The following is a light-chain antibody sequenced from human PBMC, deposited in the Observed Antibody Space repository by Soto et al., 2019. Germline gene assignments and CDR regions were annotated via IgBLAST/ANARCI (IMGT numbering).Light chain of an antibody. Sequence: IVMTQSPLSLPVTLGESASISCRSSQSLLHTNGHNYLDWYLQKPGQSPQLLIYLGSNRASGVPDRFSGSGSGTDFTLTISSLQPEDFATYYCQQSYSILLTFGGGTKVEIK. V-gene: IGKV2-28*01. J-gene: IGKJ4*01. CDR3: QQSYSILLT. CDR2: LGS. CDR1: QSLLHTNGHNY.